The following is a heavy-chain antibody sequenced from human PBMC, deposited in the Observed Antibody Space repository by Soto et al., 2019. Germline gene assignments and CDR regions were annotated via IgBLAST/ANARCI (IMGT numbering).Heavy chain of an antibody. CDR3: TRHAIGVVVPAAIRN. CDR2: IYYTGTS. D-gene: IGHD2-15*01. CDR1: GGSISSSSYY. J-gene: IGHJ4*02. Sequence: SETLSLTCAVSGGSISSSSYYWDWIRQPPGKGPEWIGTIYYTGTSNYNPSLKSRVTISVDTSKNQFSLNLSSVTAADTAVYYCTRHAIGVVVPAAIRNWGQGSLVTVS. V-gene: IGHV4-39*01.